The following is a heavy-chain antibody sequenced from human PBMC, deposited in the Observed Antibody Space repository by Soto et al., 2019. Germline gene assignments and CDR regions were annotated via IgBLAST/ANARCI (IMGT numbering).Heavy chain of an antibody. CDR2: ISSSSSYI. CDR1: GFTFSSYS. D-gene: IGHD2-15*01. CDR3: ARKEDIKNPSVPLDY. V-gene: IGHV3-21*01. Sequence: PGGSLRLSCAASGFTFSSYSMHWVRQAPGKGLEWVSSISSSSSYIYYADSVKGRFTISRDNAKNSLYLQMNSLRAEDTAVYYCARKEDIKNPSVPLDYWGQGTLVTVSS. J-gene: IGHJ4*02.